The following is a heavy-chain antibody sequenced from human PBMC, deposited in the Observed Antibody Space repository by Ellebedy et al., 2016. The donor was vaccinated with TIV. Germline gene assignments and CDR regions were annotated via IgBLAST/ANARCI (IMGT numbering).Heavy chain of an antibody. D-gene: IGHD3-10*01. CDR3: AKLGRFGETMPPYYYYGMDV. V-gene: IGHV1-69*13. CDR2: IPPSVGSA. J-gene: IGHJ6*02. CDR1: GGTFLSYA. Sequence: ASVKVSCKASGGTFLSYAISWVRQAPGQGLEWMGGIPPSVGSADYAQRFQGRVTITADESTSTVHMEMSSLRSEDTAVYYCAKLGRFGETMPPYYYYGMDVWGQGTTVTVSS.